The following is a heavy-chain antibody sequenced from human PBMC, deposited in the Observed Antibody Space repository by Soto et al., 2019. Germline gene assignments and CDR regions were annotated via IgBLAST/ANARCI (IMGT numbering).Heavy chain of an antibody. CDR1: GGSISSGGYY. Sequence: QVQLQESGPGLVKPSQTLSLTCTVSGGSISSGGYYWSWIRQHPGKGLEWIGYIYYSWSTYYNPSLKRRVTLPVXTSKNQFSLKLSSVTAADTAVYYCARGPSSGWYDYWGQGTLVTVSS. D-gene: IGHD6-19*01. CDR3: ARGPSSGWYDY. J-gene: IGHJ4*02. CDR2: IYYSWST. V-gene: IGHV4-31*03.